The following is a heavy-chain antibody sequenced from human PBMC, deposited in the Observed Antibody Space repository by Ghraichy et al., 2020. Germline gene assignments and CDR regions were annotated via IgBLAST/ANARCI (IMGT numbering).Heavy chain of an antibody. CDR3: ARAPWPRGLRLPDDY. D-gene: IGHD5-12*01. J-gene: IGHJ4*02. CDR1: GFTFSSYG. CDR2: IWYDGSNK. V-gene: IGHV3-33*01. Sequence: LTLTCAASGFTFSSYGMHWVRQAPGKGLEWVAVIWYDGSNKYYADSVKGRFTISRDNSKNTLYLQMNSLRAEDTAVYYCARAPWPRGLRLPDDYWGQGTLVTVSS.